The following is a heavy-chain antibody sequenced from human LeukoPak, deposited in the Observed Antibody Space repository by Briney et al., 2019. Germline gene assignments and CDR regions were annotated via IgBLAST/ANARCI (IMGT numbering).Heavy chain of an antibody. D-gene: IGHD2-15*01. V-gene: IGHV3-66*01. CDR1: GFTVSSNY. CDR3: ASLLRCSGGSCYSSFDY. CDR2: IYSGGST. J-gene: IGHJ4*02. Sequence: GGSLRLSCAASGFTVSSNYMSWVRQAPGKGLEWVSVIYSGGSTYYADSVKGRFTISRDNSKNTLYLQMNSLRAGDTAVYYCASLLRCSGGSCYSSFDYWGQGTLVTVSS.